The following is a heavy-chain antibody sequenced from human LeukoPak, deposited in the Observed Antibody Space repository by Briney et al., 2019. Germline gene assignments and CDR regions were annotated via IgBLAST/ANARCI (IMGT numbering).Heavy chain of an antibody. V-gene: IGHV4-39*07. D-gene: IGHD3-22*01. CDR2: IYYSGST. CDR3: ARGDDYYDSSGPD. Sequence: GSLRLSCAASGFTFSSYSMNWVRQPPGKGLEWIGSIYYSGSTYYNPSLKSRVTISVDTSKNRFSLKLSSVTAADTAVYYCARGDDYYDSSGPDWGQGTLVTVSS. CDR1: GFTFSSYS. J-gene: IGHJ4*02.